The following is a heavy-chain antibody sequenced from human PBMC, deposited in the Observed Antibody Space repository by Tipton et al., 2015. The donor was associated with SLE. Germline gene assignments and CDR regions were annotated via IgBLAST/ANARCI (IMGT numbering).Heavy chain of an antibody. Sequence: TLSLTCTVSGGSLSESFLYRSWIRQSPGKGLEWIGSIHYGGSTKYNPSLKSRVTISVDTSKNQFSLKLTSVTAADTAVYYCARALPFNYDFWSGYSTDPFDVWGQGTMVTVSA. J-gene: IGHJ3*01. V-gene: IGHV4-61*01. CDR3: ARALPFNYDFWSGYSTDPFDV. CDR2: IHYGGST. CDR1: GGSLSESFLY. D-gene: IGHD3-3*01.